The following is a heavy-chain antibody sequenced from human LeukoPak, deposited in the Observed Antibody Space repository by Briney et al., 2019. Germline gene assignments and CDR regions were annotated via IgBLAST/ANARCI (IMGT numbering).Heavy chain of an antibody. J-gene: IGHJ4*02. D-gene: IGHD3-16*02. CDR1: GGSISSYY. Sequence: SETLSLTCTVSGGSISSYYWSWIRQPAGKGLEWIGRIYTSGSTNYNPSLMSRVTMSVDTSKNQFSLKRSSVTAADTAVYYCARSTITFGGVIVGFDYWGQGTLATVSS. CDR3: ARSTITFGGVIVGFDY. V-gene: IGHV4-4*07. CDR2: IYTSGST.